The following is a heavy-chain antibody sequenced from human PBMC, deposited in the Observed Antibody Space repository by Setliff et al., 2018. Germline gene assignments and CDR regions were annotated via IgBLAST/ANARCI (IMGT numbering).Heavy chain of an antibody. D-gene: IGHD2-8*01. CDR3: ARLVRYCSTTTCQRASGDEY. CDR1: GDTFSTYA. J-gene: IGHJ4*02. Sequence: SVKVSCKASGDTFSTYALSWVRQAPGQGLEWMGGIIPLLETAKYAQKFQGRVTITADKSTSTGYMELSSLTSGDTAIYYCARLVRYCSTTTCQRASGDEYLGQGTLVTVSS. V-gene: IGHV1-69*06. CDR2: IIPLLETA.